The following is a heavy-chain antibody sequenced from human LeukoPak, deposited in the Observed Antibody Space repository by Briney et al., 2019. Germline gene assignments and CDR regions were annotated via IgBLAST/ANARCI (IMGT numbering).Heavy chain of an antibody. D-gene: IGHD6-6*01. CDR3: ARVKARLDAFDI. CDR1: GFTFSSYS. J-gene: IGHJ3*02. Sequence: GGSLGLSCAASGFTFSSYSMNWVRQAPGKGLEWVSSISSSSSYIYYADSVKGRFTISRDNAKNSLYLQMNSLRAEDTAVYYCARVKARLDAFDIWGQGTMVTVSS. CDR2: ISSSSSYI. V-gene: IGHV3-21*01.